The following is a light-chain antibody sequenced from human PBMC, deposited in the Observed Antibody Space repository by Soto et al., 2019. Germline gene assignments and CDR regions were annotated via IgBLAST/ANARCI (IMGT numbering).Light chain of an antibody. Sequence: QSALTQPPSVSGAPGQRVTISCTGSSSNIGAGYDVHWYQQLPGTAPKLLIYGNNNRPSGVPDLFSGSKSGTSASLAVTGLQAEDEADYYCQSYATGLSVLYVFGTGTKVTVL. CDR3: QSYATGLSVLYV. CDR2: GNN. J-gene: IGLJ1*01. CDR1: SSNIGAGYD. V-gene: IGLV1-40*01.